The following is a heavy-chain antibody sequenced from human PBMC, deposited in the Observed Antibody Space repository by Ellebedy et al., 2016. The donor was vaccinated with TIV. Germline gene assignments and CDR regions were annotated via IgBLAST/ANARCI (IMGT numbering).Heavy chain of an antibody. J-gene: IGHJ6*02. V-gene: IGHV3-7*01. CDR3: ARDRGYYGMDV. CDR1: GFIFGSFC. Sequence: PGGSLRLSCAVSGFIFGSFCMSWVRQAPGRGLEWVASINQHGGDRQYVDSVRGRVTISRDNARNSLYLQMNSLRAEDTAVYYCARDRGYYGMDVWGQGTTVTVSS. CDR2: INQHGGDR.